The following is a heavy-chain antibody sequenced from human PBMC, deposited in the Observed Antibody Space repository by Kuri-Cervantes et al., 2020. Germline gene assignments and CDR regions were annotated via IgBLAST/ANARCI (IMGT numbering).Heavy chain of an antibody. Sequence: SETLSLTCTVSGGSISSGGYYWSWIRQHPGKGLEWIGYIYYSGSTYYNPSLKSRVTISVDTSKNQFSLKLSSVTAADTAVYYCARDGSGDYVNAFDIWGQGTMVTVSS. CDR1: GGSISSGGYY. J-gene: IGHJ3*02. D-gene: IGHD4-17*01. CDR3: ARDGSGDYVNAFDI. CDR2: IYYSGST. V-gene: IGHV4-31*03.